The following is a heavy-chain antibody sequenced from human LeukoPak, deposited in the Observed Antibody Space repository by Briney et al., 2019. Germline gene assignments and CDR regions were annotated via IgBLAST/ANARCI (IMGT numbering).Heavy chain of an antibody. CDR1: GFTFRNYW. D-gene: IGHD6-6*01. CDR3: ASPPLYSSSPLDY. V-gene: IGHV3-7*03. J-gene: IGHJ4*02. CDR2: TKPDGSAE. Sequence: PGGSLRLSCAASGFTFRNYWMGWVRQAPGKGLEWVANTKPDGSAEYYADSVRGRFTTSRDNANNFLYLQMNSLRAEDTAVYYCASPPLYSSSPLDYWGQGTLVTVSS.